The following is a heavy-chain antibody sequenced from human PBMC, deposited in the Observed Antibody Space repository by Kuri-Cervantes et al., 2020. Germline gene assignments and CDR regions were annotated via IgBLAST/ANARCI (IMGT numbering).Heavy chain of an antibody. D-gene: IGHD4-23*01. Sequence: GESLKISCAASGFTFSDYYMSWIRQAPGKGLEWVSCISSSGSTIYYADSVKGRFTISRDNAKNSLYLQMNSLRAEDTALYYCARDGRDYGGNDYWGQGTLVTVSS. CDR2: ISSSGSTI. CDR3: ARDGRDYGGNDY. CDR1: GFTFSDYY. J-gene: IGHJ4*02. V-gene: IGHV3-11*01.